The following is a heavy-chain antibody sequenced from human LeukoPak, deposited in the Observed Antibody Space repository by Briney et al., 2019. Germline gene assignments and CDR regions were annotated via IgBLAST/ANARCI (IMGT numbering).Heavy chain of an antibody. J-gene: IGHJ3*02. V-gene: IGHV3-74*01. CDR2: ISGDEIWT. CDR1: GFTFSSYS. CDR3: AREYNSGPKQTDAFDI. D-gene: IGHD3-22*01. Sequence: GGSLRLSCAASGFTFSSYSMNWVLQAPGKGLVWVSRISGDEIWTSYADSVKGRFIISRDNAKNTLYLQMNSLRTEDTAVYYCAREYNSGPKQTDAFDIWGQGTMVTVSP.